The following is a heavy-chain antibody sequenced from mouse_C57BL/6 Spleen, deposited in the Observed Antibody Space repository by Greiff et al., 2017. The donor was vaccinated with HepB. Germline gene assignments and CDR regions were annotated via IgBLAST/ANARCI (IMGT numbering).Heavy chain of an antibody. V-gene: IGHV1-50*01. CDR2: IDPSDSYT. CDR3: ARYPSYYGYYAMDY. Sequence: KQSCKASGYTFTSYWMQWVKQRPGQGLEWIGEIDPSDSYTNYNQKFKGKATLTVDTSSSTAYMQLSSLTSEDSAVYYCARYPSYYGYYAMDYWGQGTSVTVSS. J-gene: IGHJ4*01. CDR1: GYTFTSYW. D-gene: IGHD1-1*01.